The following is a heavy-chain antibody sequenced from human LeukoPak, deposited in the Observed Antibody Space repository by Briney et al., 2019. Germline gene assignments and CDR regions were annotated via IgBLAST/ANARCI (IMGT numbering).Heavy chain of an antibody. D-gene: IGHD3-10*01. CDR2: IYSGGST. CDR1: GFTVSSNY. Sequence: GGSLRLSCAASGFTVSSNYMSWVRQAPGKGLEWVSVIYSGGSTYYADSVKGRFTISRDNSKNTLYLQMNSLRAEDTAVYYCASSMVRGARGYFDYWGQGTLVTVSS. CDR3: ASSMVRGARGYFDY. J-gene: IGHJ4*02. V-gene: IGHV3-53*01.